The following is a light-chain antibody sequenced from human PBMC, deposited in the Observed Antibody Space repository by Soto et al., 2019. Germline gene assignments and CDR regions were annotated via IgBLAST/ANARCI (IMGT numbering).Light chain of an antibody. CDR3: QQYATYSPST. V-gene: IGKV1-5*01. CDR1: QNIGTW. J-gene: IGKJ1*01. Sequence: DIQLTQSPSTLSASVGDRVTITCRASQNIGTWLAWYQHRPGEGPKLLIHDASTLESGVPSRFSGGGSATEFSLTINSLESGGSWTYHCQQYATYSPSTFGQGTTVEIK. CDR2: DAS.